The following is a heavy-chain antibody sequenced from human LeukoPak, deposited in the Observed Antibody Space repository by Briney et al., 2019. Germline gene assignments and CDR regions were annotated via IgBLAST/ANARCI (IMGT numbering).Heavy chain of an antibody. V-gene: IGHV4-34*01. CDR1: GGSFSGYY. J-gene: IGHJ5*02. CDR2: INHSGST. Sequence: SETLSLTCAVYGGSFSGYYWSWIRQPPGKGLEWIGEINHSGSTSYNPSLKSRVTISVDTSKNQFSLKLSSVTAADTAVYYCAKSVYATLYNWFDPWGQGTLVTVSS. D-gene: IGHD2-8*01. CDR3: AKSVYATLYNWFDP.